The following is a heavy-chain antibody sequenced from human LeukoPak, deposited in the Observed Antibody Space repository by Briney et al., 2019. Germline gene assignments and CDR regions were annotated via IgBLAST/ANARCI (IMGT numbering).Heavy chain of an antibody. CDR1: GFTFSSYG. D-gene: IGHD6-19*01. Sequence: GGSLRLSCAASGFTFSSYGMHWVRQAPGKGLEWVAVTWYDGSNKYYADSVKGRFIISRDNSKNTLYLQMNSLRAEDTAVYYCARSYGQVAGIYYYYGMDVWGQGTTVTVSS. CDR2: TWYDGSNK. J-gene: IGHJ6*02. CDR3: ARSYGQVAGIYYYYGMDV. V-gene: IGHV3-33*01.